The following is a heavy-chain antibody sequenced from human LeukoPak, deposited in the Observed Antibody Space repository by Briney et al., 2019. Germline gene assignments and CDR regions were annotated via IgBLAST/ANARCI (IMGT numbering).Heavy chain of an antibody. D-gene: IGHD2-2*01. J-gene: IGHJ5*02. CDR3: ARGYCSSTSCYLNWFDP. V-gene: IGHV4-59*01. CDR1: GGSISDYY. CDR2: IYYSGST. Sequence: PSETLSLTCTVSGGSISDYYWSWIRQPPGKGLEWIGYIYYSGSTNYNPSLKSRVTISVDTSKNQFSLKLSSVTAADTAVYYCARGYCSSTSCYLNWFDPWGQGTLVTVSS.